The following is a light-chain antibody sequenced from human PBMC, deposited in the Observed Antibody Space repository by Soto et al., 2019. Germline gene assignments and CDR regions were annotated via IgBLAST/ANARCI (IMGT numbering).Light chain of an antibody. CDR1: QSVGSDY. CDR2: GAS. V-gene: IGKV3-20*01. Sequence: ESVWTKSQGTLSLSPGERATLSCRAIQSVGSDYLAWYQQKPGQAPRILIFGASGRATGIPDRFSGSGSGTDFTLTISRLEPEDFAVYYCQQYNKWPLITFGQGTRLEIK. J-gene: IGKJ5*01. CDR3: QQYNKWPLIT.